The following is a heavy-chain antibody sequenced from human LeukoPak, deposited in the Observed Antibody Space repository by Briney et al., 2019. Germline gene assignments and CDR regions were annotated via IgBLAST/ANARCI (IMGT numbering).Heavy chain of an antibody. CDR3: ARDPVGYSNRNDY. J-gene: IGHJ4*02. CDR2: ISYDGSNK. CDR1: GLTFSSYA. D-gene: IGHD4-11*01. Sequence: PGGSLRLSCAASGLTFSSYAMHWVRQAPGKGLEWVAVISYDGSNKYYADSVKGRFTISRDNSKNTLYLQMNSLRAEDTAVYYCARDPVGYSNRNDYWGQGTLVTVSS. V-gene: IGHV3-30-3*01.